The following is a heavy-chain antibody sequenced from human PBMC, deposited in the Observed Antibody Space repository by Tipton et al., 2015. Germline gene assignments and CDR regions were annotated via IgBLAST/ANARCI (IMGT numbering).Heavy chain of an antibody. Sequence: GLVKPSETLSLTCTVSGGSVSSSSDYWSWIRQPPGKGLEWIGSMYYSGSTYYNPSLESRVTVSVDTSKNQFSLELSSVTAADTAVYYCANQYVDYDYWGQGTLVTVSS. D-gene: IGHD4-17*01. CDR3: ANQYVDYDY. CDR2: MYYSGST. CDR1: GGSVSSSSDY. V-gene: IGHV4-39*01. J-gene: IGHJ4*02.